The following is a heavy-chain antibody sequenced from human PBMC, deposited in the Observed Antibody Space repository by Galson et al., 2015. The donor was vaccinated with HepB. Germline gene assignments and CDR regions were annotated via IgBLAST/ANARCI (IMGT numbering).Heavy chain of an antibody. D-gene: IGHD3-3*01. Sequence: SVKVSCKASGYTFTSYAMNWVRQAPGQGLEWMGWINTNTGNPTYAQGFTGRFVFSLDTSVSTAYLQTSSLKAEDTAVYYCARDGGAYYDFWSGYYIPTHGDVWGKGTTVTVSS. CDR3: ARDGGAYYDFWSGYYIPTHGDV. CDR2: INTNTGNP. CDR1: GYTFTSYA. J-gene: IGHJ6*04. V-gene: IGHV7-4-1*02.